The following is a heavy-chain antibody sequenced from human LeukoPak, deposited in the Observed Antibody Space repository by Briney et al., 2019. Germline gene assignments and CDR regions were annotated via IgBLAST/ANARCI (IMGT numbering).Heavy chain of an antibody. CDR1: GYTFTSYD. V-gene: IGHV1-8*01. CDR2: MNPNSGNT. CDR3: ARQTGYSGSGDY. Sequence: GASVKVSCKASGYTFTSYDINWVRQATGQGLEWMGWMNPNSGNTGYAQKFQGRVTMTRNTSISTAYMELSSLRSEDTAVHYCARQTGYSGSGDYWGQGTLVTVSS. J-gene: IGHJ4*02. D-gene: IGHD6-19*01.